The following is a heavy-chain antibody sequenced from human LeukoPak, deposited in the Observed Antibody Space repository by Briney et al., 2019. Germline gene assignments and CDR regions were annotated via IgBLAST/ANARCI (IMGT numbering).Heavy chain of an antibody. CDR2: ISSSGSYI. Sequence: PGGSLRLSCAASEFTFSGYNMNWVRQAPGKGLEWVSSISSSGSYIYYADSVKGRFTISRDNAKNSLYLQMNSLRAEDTAVYYCAKDIKGWSSIDWFDPWGQGTLVTVSS. V-gene: IGHV3-21*04. D-gene: IGHD6-19*01. CDR3: AKDIKGWSSIDWFDP. J-gene: IGHJ5*02. CDR1: EFTFSGYN.